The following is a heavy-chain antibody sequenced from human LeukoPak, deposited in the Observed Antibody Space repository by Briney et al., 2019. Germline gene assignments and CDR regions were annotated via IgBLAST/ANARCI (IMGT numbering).Heavy chain of an antibody. CDR1: GYTLTRYI. Sequence: ASVKVSCKASGYTLTRYIMNWVRQAPGQRPEWLGWINHGNGNTKYSEKFQDRVTFTRDTSATTAYMELSSLRSEDTAVYYCARERVTTTAFDYWGQGTLVTVSS. J-gene: IGHJ4*02. V-gene: IGHV1-3*01. CDR2: INHGNGNT. CDR3: ARERVTTTAFDY. D-gene: IGHD5-12*01.